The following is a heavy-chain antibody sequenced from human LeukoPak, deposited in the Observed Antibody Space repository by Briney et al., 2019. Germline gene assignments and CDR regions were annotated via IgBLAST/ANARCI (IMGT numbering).Heavy chain of an antibody. J-gene: IGHJ3*01. D-gene: IGHD3-22*01. Sequence: GGSLRLSCGASGFSFRDYAMSWLRQAPGKGLEWVSAISASDGSTYYADSVRGRFTISRDKSKNTLYLQMNSLRDEDTAVYYCARGEAYYDRNGLPGAALDFWGLGTLVTVSS. V-gene: IGHV3-23*01. CDR2: ISASDGST. CDR1: GFSFRDYA. CDR3: ARGEAYYDRNGLPGAALDF.